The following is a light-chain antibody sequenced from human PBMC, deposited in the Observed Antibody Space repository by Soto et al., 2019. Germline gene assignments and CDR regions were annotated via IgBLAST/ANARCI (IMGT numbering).Light chain of an antibody. CDR3: QQYGSSPLT. CDR1: QRVSSSY. J-gene: IGKJ3*01. Sequence: EIVLTQSPATLSLSPGERATLSCRASQRVSSSYLAWYQQKPGQAPRLLIYGASSRATGIPDRFSGSGSGTDFTLTISRLEPDDFAVYYCQQYGSSPLTFGPGTKVDIK. CDR2: GAS. V-gene: IGKV3-20*01.